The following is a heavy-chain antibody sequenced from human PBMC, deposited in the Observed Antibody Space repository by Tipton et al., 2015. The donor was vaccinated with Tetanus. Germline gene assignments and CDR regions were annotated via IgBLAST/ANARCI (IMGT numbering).Heavy chain of an antibody. D-gene: IGHD6-19*01. CDR1: GGSISSSSYY. CDR2: IYYSGST. Sequence: TLSLTCTVSGGSISSSSYYWGWIRQPPGKGLEWIGSIYYSGSTYYNPSLKSRVTISVDTSKNQFSLKLSSVTAADTAVYYCARGYSSGWYRGAFDIWGQGTMVTVSS. V-gene: IGHV4-39*01. J-gene: IGHJ3*02. CDR3: ARGYSSGWYRGAFDI.